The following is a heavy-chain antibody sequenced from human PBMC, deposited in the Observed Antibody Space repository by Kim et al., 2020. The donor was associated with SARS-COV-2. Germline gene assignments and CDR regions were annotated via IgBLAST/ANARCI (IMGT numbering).Heavy chain of an antibody. Sequence: GGSLRLSCAASGFTVSSNYMSWVRQAPGKGLEWVSVIYSGGSTYYADSVKGRFTISRDNSKNTLYLQMNSLRAEDTAVYYCARGAPDYYDSSGYSYYCGQGNL. CDR3: ARGAPDYYDSSGYSYY. CDR1: GFTVSSNY. V-gene: IGHV3-53*01. D-gene: IGHD3-22*01. J-gene: IGHJ4*02. CDR2: IYSGGST.